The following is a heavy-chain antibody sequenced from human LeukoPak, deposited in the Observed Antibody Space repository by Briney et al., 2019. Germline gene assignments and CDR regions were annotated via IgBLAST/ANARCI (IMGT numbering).Heavy chain of an antibody. V-gene: IGHV2-70*04. CDR1: GFSLSTSGMR. CDR3: ARTLHYYDSSGYHTLYFDY. D-gene: IGHD3-22*01. CDR2: IDWDDDK. Sequence: SGPALVKPTQTLTLTCTFSGFSLSTSGMRVSWIRQPPGKALEWLARIDWDDDKIYSTSLKTRLTISKDTSKNQVVLTMTNMDPVDTATYYCARTLHYYDSSGYHTLYFDYWGQGTLVTVSS. J-gene: IGHJ4*02.